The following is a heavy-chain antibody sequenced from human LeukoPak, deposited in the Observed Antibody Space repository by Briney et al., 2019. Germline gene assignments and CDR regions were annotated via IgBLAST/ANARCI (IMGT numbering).Heavy chain of an antibody. J-gene: IGHJ3*02. CDR2: INNYNRNT. CDR1: GYTFTSYA. CDR3: ARVAAVAFDI. V-gene: IGHV1-18*01. Sequence: GASAKVSCKASGYTFTSYAISWVRQAPGQGLEWMGWINNYNRNTNYPQKLQGRVTMTTDTSTSTAYMELRSLTSDDTAVYYCARVAAVAFDIWGQGTMVTVSS. D-gene: IGHD6-13*01.